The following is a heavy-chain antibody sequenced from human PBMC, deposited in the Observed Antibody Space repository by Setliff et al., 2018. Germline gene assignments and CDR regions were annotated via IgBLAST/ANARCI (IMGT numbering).Heavy chain of an antibody. D-gene: IGHD6-6*01. CDR3: ARAPSSSSASWFDP. CDR2: ISSSSSTI. V-gene: IGHV3-48*04. CDR1: GFTFSSYS. Sequence: GGSLRLSCAASGFTFSSYSMNWVRQAPGKGLEWVSYISSSSSTIYYADSVKGRFTISRDNAKNSLYLQMNSLRAEDTAVYYCARAPSSSSASWFDPWGQGTLVTVSS. J-gene: IGHJ5*02.